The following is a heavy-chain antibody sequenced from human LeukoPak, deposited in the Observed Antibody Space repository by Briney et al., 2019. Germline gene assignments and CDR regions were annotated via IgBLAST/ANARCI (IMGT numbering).Heavy chain of an antibody. CDR2: TSSSGSTI. Sequence: GGSLRLSCAASGFTFSDYYMSWIRQAPGKGLEWVSYTSSSGSTIYYADSVKGRFTISRDNAKNSLYPQMNSLRAEDTAVYYCARRGYSYGYGRDFDYWGQGTLVTVSS. J-gene: IGHJ4*02. D-gene: IGHD5-18*01. V-gene: IGHV3-11*01. CDR3: ARRGYSYGYGRDFDY. CDR1: GFTFSDYY.